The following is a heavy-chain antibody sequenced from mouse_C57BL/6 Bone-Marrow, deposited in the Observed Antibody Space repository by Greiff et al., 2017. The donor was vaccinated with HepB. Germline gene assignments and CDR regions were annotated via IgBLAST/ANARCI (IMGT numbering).Heavy chain of an antibody. CDR1: GYTFTSYG. V-gene: IGHV1-81*01. J-gene: IGHJ4*01. Sequence: QVQLQQSGAELARPGASVKLSCKASGYTFTSYGISWVKQRTGQGLEWIGEIYPRSGNTYYNEKFKGKATLTADKSSSTAYMELRSLTSEDSAVYFCARDGRGQATLAYAMDYWGQGTSVTVSS. CDR2: IYPRSGNT. D-gene: IGHD3-2*02. CDR3: ARDGRGQATLAYAMDY.